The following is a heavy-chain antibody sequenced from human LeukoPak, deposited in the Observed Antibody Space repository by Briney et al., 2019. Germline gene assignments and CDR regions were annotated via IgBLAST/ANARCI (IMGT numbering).Heavy chain of an antibody. Sequence: SETLSLTCTVSGGSISSYYWGWIRQPPGKGLEWIGSIYHSGSTYYNPSLKSRVTISVNTSKNQFSLKLSSVTAADTAVYYCARRPGYGAFDIWGQGTMVTVSS. CDR1: GGSISSYY. CDR2: IYHSGST. D-gene: IGHD1-1*01. J-gene: IGHJ3*02. CDR3: ARRPGYGAFDI. V-gene: IGHV4-38-2*02.